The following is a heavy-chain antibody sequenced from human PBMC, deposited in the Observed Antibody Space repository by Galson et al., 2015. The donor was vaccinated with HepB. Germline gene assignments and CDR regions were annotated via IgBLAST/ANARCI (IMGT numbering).Heavy chain of an antibody. CDR1: GFTFSNYA. CDR2: VGGLGQST. J-gene: IGHJ3*01. D-gene: IGHD2-2*03. Sequence: SLRLSCAASGFTFSNYAMIWVRQAPGKGLEWVSGVGGLGQSTYYADSVNGRFITSRDNSKNTVYLQMNSLRLEDTALYFCGKDPLGYCGRTDCRADPSGDASEVWGQATMVTVS. CDR3: GKDPLGYCGRTDCRADPSGDASEV. V-gene: IGHV3-23*01.